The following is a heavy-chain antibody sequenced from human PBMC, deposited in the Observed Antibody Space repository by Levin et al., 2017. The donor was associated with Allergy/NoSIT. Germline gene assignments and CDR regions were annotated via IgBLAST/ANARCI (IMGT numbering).Heavy chain of an antibody. V-gene: IGHV1-3*01. D-gene: IGHD7-27*01. CDR3: ARDLQAGDRSHNYYYGMDV. CDR1: GYTFTSYA. CDR2: INAGNGNT. Sequence: GESLKISCKASGYTFTSYAMHWVRQAPGQRLEWMGWINAGNGNTKYSQKFQGRVTITRDTSASTAYMELSSLRSEDTAVYYCARDLQAGDRSHNYYYGMDVWGQGTTVTVSS. J-gene: IGHJ6*02.